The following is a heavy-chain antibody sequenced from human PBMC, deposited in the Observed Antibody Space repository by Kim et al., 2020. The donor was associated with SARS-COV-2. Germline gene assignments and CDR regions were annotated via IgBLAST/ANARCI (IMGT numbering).Heavy chain of an antibody. V-gene: IGHV3-23*01. Sequence: DSGKVRFTISRDKSKNTLYLQKNSRRAEDTAVYYCAKREGITMVRGVDYWGQGTLVTVSS. J-gene: IGHJ4*02. CDR3: AKREGITMVRGVDY. D-gene: IGHD3-10*01.